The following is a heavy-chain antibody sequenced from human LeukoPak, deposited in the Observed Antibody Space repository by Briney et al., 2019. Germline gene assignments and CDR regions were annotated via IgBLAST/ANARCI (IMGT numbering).Heavy chain of an antibody. CDR2: IYPGDSDT. V-gene: IGHV5-51*01. CDR3: ARLYYGSGSYYRRASKLGYYFDY. D-gene: IGHD3-10*01. J-gene: IGHJ4*02. Sequence: HGESPKISCKGSGYSFTSYWIGWVRQMPGKGLECMGIIYPGDSDTRYSPSFQGQVTISADKSISTAYLQWSSLKASDTAMYYCARLYYGSGSYYRRASKLGYYFDYWGQGTLVTVSS. CDR1: GYSFTSYW.